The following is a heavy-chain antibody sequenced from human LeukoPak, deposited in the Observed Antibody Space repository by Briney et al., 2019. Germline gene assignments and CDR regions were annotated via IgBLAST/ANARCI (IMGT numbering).Heavy chain of an antibody. CDR2: IYTSGST. V-gene: IGHV4-4*09. J-gene: IGHJ3*02. Sequence: PSETLSLTCTVSGGSISRYYWSWIRQPPGKGLEWIGYIYTSGSTNYNPSLKSRVTISVDTSKNQFSLKLSSVTAADTAVYYCATAGYCSSTSCYYPFAFDIWGQGTMVTVSS. CDR3: ATAGYCSSTSCYYPFAFDI. CDR1: GGSISRYY. D-gene: IGHD2-2*01.